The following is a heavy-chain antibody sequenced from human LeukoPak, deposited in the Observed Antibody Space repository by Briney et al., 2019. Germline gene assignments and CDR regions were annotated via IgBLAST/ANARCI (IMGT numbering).Heavy chain of an antibody. J-gene: IGHJ3*02. V-gene: IGHV1-18*01. CDR3: ARARLYSGSYPDAFDI. D-gene: IGHD1-26*01. CDR2: ISAYNGNT. CDR1: GYTSTTYG. Sequence: ASVKVSCKASGYTSTTYGISWVRQAPGQGLEWMGWISAYNGNTNYAQKLQGRATMTTDTSTSTAYMELRSLRSDDTAVYYCARARLYSGSYPDAFDIWGQGTMVTVSS.